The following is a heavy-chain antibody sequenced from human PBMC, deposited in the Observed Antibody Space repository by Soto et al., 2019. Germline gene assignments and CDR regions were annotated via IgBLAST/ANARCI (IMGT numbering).Heavy chain of an antibody. CDR2: IKQDGTEK. V-gene: IGHV3-7*02. D-gene: IGHD6-19*01. CDR3: AGGTGWFIVD. Sequence: EVQLVESGGGLVQPGGSLRLSCAASGFTFSSYWMSWVRQAPGKGLEWVANIKQDGTEKHYVDSVKDRFTISRDNAKSSLHLQLNSLRADDTAVYYCAGGTGWFIVDWGQGTLVTVSS. J-gene: IGHJ4*02. CDR1: GFTFSSYW.